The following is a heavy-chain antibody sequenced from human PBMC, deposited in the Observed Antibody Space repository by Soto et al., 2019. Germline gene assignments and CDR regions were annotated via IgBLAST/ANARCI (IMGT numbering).Heavy chain of an antibody. CDR3: ARDSGSWSGYDFFDF. V-gene: IGHV4-4*07. D-gene: IGHD5-12*01. J-gene: IGHJ4*02. CDR1: GTSIRNHY. Sequence: SETLSLTCTVSGTSIRNHYWSWIRQPAGKGLEWIGRIYSSGSTNYNPSLKSRVTMSVDTSKNQFSLKVSSVTAVDTAVYYCARDSGSWSGYDFFDFWGQGSLVTVSS. CDR2: IYSSGST.